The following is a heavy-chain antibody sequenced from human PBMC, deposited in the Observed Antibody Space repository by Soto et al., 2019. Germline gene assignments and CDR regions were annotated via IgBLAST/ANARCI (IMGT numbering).Heavy chain of an antibody. CDR3: ARLAARPTVDY. D-gene: IGHD6-6*01. V-gene: IGHV4-39*01. CDR1: GGSISSSSYY. Sequence: QLQLQESGPGLVKPSETLSLTCTVSGGSISSSSYYWGWIRQPPGKGLEWIGSIYFSGSTYYNPSLKSRVTLSVDTAKNQFSLKLSSVTASDTAVYYCARLAARPTVDYWGQGTLVTVSS. CDR2: IYFSGST. J-gene: IGHJ4*02.